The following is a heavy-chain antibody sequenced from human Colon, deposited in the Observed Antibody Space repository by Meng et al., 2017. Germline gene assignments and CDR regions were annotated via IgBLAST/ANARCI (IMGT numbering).Heavy chain of an antibody. CDR1: GGSISSGDYY. Sequence: HVQLQESGPGPVQPSQTLSLTCTVSGGSISSGDYYWSWIRQPPGKGLEWIGYIYYSGSTYSNASLKSRVTISIDRSKNQFSLKLSSVTAADTAVYYCARDRKHYGERGWFDPWGQGTLVTVSS. CDR3: ARDRKHYGERGWFDP. D-gene: IGHD4-17*01. V-gene: IGHV4-30-4*01. J-gene: IGHJ5*02. CDR2: IYYSGST.